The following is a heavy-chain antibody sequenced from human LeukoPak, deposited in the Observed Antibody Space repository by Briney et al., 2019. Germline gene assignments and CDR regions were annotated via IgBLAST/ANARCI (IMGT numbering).Heavy chain of an antibody. CDR3: ARAGSTTVDYYFDY. V-gene: IGHV1-2*02. Sequence: ASVKVSCKASGYTLTGYYMHWVRQAPGQGLEWMGWINPNSGGTNYAQKFQGRVTMTRDTSISTAYMELSRLRSGDTAVYYCARAGSTTVDYYFDYWGQGTLVTVSS. J-gene: IGHJ4*02. CDR1: GYTLTGYY. D-gene: IGHD2-2*01. CDR2: INPNSGGT.